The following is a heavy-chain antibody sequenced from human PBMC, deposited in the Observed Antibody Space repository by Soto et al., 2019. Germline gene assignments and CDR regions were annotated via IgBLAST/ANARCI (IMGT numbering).Heavy chain of an antibody. CDR2: IIPILGIA. D-gene: IGHD3-10*01. J-gene: IGHJ4*02. Sequence: ASVKVSCKASGGTFSSYTISWVRQAPGQGLEWMGRIIPILGIANYAQKFQGRVTITADKSTSTAYMELSSLRSEDTAVYYCARVYGSGSYYNEDWGQGTLVTVSS. CDR3: ARVYGSGSYYNED. CDR1: GGTFSSYT. V-gene: IGHV1-69*02.